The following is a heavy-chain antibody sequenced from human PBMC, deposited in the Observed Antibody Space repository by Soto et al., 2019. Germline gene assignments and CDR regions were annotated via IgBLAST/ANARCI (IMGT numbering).Heavy chain of an antibody. CDR2: IINGGVSA. Sequence: GGSLRLSCAASGCTFSNYAMSWVRQAPGKALEWVSAIINGGVSAYYADSVKGRFTISRDNAKNSLYLRMNSLRDEDTAVYYCARDTPIAVANDWGQGTLVTVSS. J-gene: IGHJ4*02. CDR3: ARDTPIAVAND. V-gene: IGHV3-23*01. D-gene: IGHD6-19*01. CDR1: GCTFSNYA.